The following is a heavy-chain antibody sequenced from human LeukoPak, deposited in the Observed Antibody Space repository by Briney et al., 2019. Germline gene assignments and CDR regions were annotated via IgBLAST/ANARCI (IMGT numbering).Heavy chain of an antibody. D-gene: IGHD3-10*01. CDR3: AKEADYYHASGPFGP. J-gene: IGHJ5*02. Sequence: GGSMRLSCGASRINFTNYAMSWVRQAPGKGLGWLSSISASSDTTYYADSVKGRFTISRDNSKLTLYLQMNSLRADDTAIYFCAKEADYYHASGPFGPWGQGTLVTVSS. CDR2: ISASSDTT. V-gene: IGHV3-23*01. CDR1: RINFTNYA.